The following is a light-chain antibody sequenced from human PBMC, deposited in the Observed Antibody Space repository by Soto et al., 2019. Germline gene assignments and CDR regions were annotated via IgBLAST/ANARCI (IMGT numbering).Light chain of an antibody. CDR1: QSVSSNY. CDR2: DAS. V-gene: IGKV3-20*01. CDR3: QQFSSYPLT. Sequence: EIVFTQSPGTLSWSPGERASLSCSSSQSVSSNYLAWYQQKPGQAPRLLIYDASSRATGIPDRFSGGGSGTDFTLTISRLEPEDFAVYYCQQFSSYPLTFGGGTKVDI. J-gene: IGKJ4*01.